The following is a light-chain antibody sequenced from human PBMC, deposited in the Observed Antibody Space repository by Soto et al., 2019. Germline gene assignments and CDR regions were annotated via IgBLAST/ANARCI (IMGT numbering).Light chain of an antibody. J-gene: IGLJ3*02. V-gene: IGLV2-14*01. CDR3: SSYPSSSTLV. CDR1: SSDVGGYNY. CDR2: EVS. Sequence: QSVLTQPASVSGSPGQSITISCTGTSSDVGGYNYVSWYQQHPGKAPKLMIYEVSNRPSGVPNRFSGSKSGNTASLTISGLQAEDEADYYCSSYPSSSTLVFGGGTKLTVL.